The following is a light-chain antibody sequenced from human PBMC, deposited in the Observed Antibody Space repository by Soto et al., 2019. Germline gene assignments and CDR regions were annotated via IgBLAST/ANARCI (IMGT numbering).Light chain of an antibody. J-gene: IGLJ2*01. CDR2: SNN. V-gene: IGLV1-44*01. CDR3: AAWDDSLNGVV. Sequence: QSVLTQPPSASGTPGQRVTISCSGGSSNIGSNTVNWYQHLPGTAPKLLIYSNNLRPSGVPDRFSGSKSGTSASLAISGLQSQDEAGYYCAAWDDSLNGVVFGGGTKLTVL. CDR1: SSNIGSNT.